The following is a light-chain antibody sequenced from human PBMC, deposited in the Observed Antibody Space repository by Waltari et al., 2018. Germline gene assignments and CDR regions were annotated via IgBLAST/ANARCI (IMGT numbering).Light chain of an antibody. J-gene: IGKJ4*01. CDR3: QQYDAYALT. Sequence: DIQMTQSPSTLSASVGDIVTITCRASQSIRSSLAWYQQKPGKAPKFLIYEASSLESGVPSRFSGSGSGTEFTLTISSLQPDDFATYFCQQYDAYALTFGGGTKVEIK. V-gene: IGKV1-5*03. CDR1: QSIRSS. CDR2: EAS.